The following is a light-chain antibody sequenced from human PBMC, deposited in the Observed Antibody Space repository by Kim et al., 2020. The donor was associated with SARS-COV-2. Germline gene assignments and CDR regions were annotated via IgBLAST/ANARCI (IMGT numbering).Light chain of an antibody. V-gene: IGLV3-19*01. CDR2: SNN. Sequence: SSELTQDPAVSVALGQTVRITCQGDSLRSYSGSWYQQKPGQAPLLVIYSNNARPSGIPDRISGSRSGNTASLTISWAQAEDEADYYCNSRDSSGDLWVFG. CDR1: SLRSYS. CDR3: NSRDSSGDLWV. J-gene: IGLJ3*02.